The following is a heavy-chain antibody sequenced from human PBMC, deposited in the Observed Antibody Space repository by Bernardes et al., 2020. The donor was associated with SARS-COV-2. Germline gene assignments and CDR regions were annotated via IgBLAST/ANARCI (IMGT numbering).Heavy chain of an antibody. CDR2: FDPEDGET. Sequence: ASVKVSCKVSGYTLTELSMHWVRQAPGKGLEWMGGFDPEDGETIYAQKFQGRVTLTRNTSISTAYMELTSLTSEDTAVYYCAKGPWQPYYYGMDVWGQGTTVTVSS. CDR1: GYTLTELS. D-gene: IGHD5-12*01. V-gene: IGHV1-24*01. J-gene: IGHJ6*02. CDR3: AKGPWQPYYYGMDV.